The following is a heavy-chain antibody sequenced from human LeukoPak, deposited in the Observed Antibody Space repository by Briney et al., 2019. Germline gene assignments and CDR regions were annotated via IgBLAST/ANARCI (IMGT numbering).Heavy chain of an antibody. V-gene: IGHV3-23*01. CDR3: AKNLYCGGGSCYPSALGMDV. CDR2: ISGSGNRT. CDR1: GFTFSSYA. J-gene: IGHJ6*02. Sequence: LPGGSLRLSCAASGFTFSSYAMSWVRQAPGKGLEWVSSISGSGNRTYYADSVKGRFTISRDNSKNTLFLQMNSLRAEDTAVYYCAKNLYCGGGSCYPSALGMDVWGQGTTVTVSS. D-gene: IGHD2-15*01.